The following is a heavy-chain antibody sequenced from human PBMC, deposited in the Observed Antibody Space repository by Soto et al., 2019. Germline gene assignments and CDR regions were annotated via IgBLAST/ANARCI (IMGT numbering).Heavy chain of an antibody. CDR3: ANGAARGFYGMDV. Sequence: GSRSPSSLPAAFSPSSYTTSCVSPAEGKGLDWVSDISSSGGSKYYGDCVKGPFTISRDNSKNTLYLQMNSPGADDRAVCGCANGAARGFYGMDVWGQGTTVTVSS. J-gene: IGHJ6*02. CDR1: AFSPSSYT. D-gene: IGHD2-15*01. V-gene: IGHV3-23*01. CDR2: ISSSGGSK.